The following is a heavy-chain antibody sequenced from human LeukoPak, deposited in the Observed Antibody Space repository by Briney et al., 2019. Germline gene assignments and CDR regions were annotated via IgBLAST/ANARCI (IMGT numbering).Heavy chain of an antibody. D-gene: IGHD6-19*01. Sequence: SETLSLTCTVSGGSVSSGSYYWSWIRQPPGKGLEWIGYIYYSGSTNYNPSLKSRVTISVDTSKNQFSLKLSSVTAADTAVYYCASVGYSSGWHFFDYWGQGTLVTVSS. CDR1: GGSVSSGSYY. CDR3: ASVGYSSGWHFFDY. J-gene: IGHJ4*02. CDR2: IYYSGST. V-gene: IGHV4-61*01.